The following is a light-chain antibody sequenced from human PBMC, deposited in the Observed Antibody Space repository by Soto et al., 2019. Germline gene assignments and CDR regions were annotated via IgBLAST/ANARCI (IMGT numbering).Light chain of an antibody. CDR2: DVS. V-gene: IGKV1-5*01. CDR1: QSTSSW. J-gene: IGKJ5*01. Sequence: DIQTTRAPSTQRASVRHTDTITSRASQSTSSWLAWYQQKPGKATRVMIYDVSSLESGIPSRFSGSGSGTDFTLTISSLQPEDFATYYCQQSYRTLSITFGQGTRLEIK. CDR3: QQSYRTLSIT.